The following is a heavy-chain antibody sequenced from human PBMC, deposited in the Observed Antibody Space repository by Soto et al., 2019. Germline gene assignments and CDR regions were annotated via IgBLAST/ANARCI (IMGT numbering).Heavy chain of an antibody. V-gene: IGHV3-30-3*02. D-gene: IGHD6-19*01. CDR3: AKRAVAGTFDYYYYGMDV. Sequence: GGSLRLSXAASGFTFSSYAMHWVRQAPGKGLEWVAVISYDGSNKYYADSVKGRFTISRDNSKNTLYLQMNSLRAEDTAVYYCAKRAVAGTFDYYYYGMDVWGQGTTVTVSS. CDR2: ISYDGSNK. CDR1: GFTFSSYA. J-gene: IGHJ6*02.